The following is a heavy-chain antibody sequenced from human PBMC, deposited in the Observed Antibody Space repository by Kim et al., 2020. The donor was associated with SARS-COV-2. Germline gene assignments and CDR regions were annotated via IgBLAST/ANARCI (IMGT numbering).Heavy chain of an antibody. D-gene: IGHD3-10*01. V-gene: IGHV1-46*01. Sequence: KFQGRVTMTRDTSTSTVYMELSSLRSEDTAVYYCLYIVEVRGVIIFDYWGQGTLVTVSS. CDR3: LYIVEVRGVIIFDY. J-gene: IGHJ4*02.